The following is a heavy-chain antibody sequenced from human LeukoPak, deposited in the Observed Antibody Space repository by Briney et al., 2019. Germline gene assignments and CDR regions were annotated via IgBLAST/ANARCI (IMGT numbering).Heavy chain of an antibody. CDR2: IYYSGST. CDR1: SGSISSYY. CDR3: ARAAGYYYDSSGYYYYDY. D-gene: IGHD3-22*01. J-gene: IGHJ4*02. Sequence: SETLSLTCTVSSGSISSYYWSWIRQPPGKGLEWIGYIYYSGSTNYNPSLKSRVTISVDTSKNQFSLKLSSVTAADTAVYYCARAAGYYYDSSGYYYYDYWGQGTLVTVSS. V-gene: IGHV4-59*01.